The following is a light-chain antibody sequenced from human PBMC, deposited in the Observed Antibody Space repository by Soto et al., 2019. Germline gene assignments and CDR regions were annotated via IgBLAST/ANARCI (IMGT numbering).Light chain of an antibody. J-gene: IGLJ3*02. CDR2: EVR. CDR1: MRDVGAYNL. V-gene: IGLV2-14*01. CDR3: SAYTARSTLV. Sequence: QSVLTQPASVSGSAGQSITISCSGTMRDVGAYNLVSWYQQLPGTAPKLIIYEVRNRPSGISSRCSGSRSGNTASLTSSGLQSEDEGDYYCSAYTARSTLVFGGGTKVTVL.